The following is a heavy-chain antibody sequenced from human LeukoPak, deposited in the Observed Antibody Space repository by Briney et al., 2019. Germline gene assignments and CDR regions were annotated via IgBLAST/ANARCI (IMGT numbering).Heavy chain of an antibody. Sequence: GGSLRLSCAASGFTFSSYSMNWVRQAPGRGLEWVSSISSNSSYIYYADSVKGRFTISRDNAKNSLYLQMNSLRAEDTAVYYCARDQGYDSSGYYFSYTDYWGQGTLVTVSS. CDR3: ARDQGYDSSGYYFSYTDY. D-gene: IGHD3-22*01. V-gene: IGHV3-21*01. CDR2: ISSNSSYI. CDR1: GFTFSSYS. J-gene: IGHJ4*02.